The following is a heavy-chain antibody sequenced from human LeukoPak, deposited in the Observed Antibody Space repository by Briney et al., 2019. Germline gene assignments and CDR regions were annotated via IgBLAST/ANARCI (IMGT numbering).Heavy chain of an antibody. CDR1: GYSFTSYW. CDR3: ARHREEAYYYDSSGYPDY. V-gene: IGHV5-51*01. D-gene: IGHD3-22*01. CDR2: IYPGDSDT. Sequence: GESLKISCKVSGYSFTSYWIGWVRQMPGRGLEWMGIIYPGDSDTRYSPSFQGQVTISADKSISTAYLQWSSLKASDTAMYYCARHREEAYYYDSSGYPDYWGQGTLVTVSS. J-gene: IGHJ4*02.